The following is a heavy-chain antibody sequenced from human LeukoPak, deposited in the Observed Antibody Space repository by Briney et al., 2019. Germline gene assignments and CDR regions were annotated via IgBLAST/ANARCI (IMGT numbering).Heavy chain of an antibody. CDR1: GIPISNYY. V-gene: IGHV4-59*01. CDR3: ARVTESYGSGRRHNYYYSYMDV. D-gene: IGHD3-10*01. CDR2: IYYSGST. Sequence: SETLSLTFTIPGIPISNYYWSWVRQPPGKGLEWIENIYYSGSTKYNPSLKSRINISVDTSKNQFSLNLSYVTSADTAVYYCARVTESYGSGRRHNYYYSYMDVWGKGTTVTISS. J-gene: IGHJ6*03.